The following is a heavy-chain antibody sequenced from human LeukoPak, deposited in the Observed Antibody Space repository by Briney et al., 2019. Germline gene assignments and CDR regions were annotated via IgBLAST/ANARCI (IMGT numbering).Heavy chain of an antibody. CDR2: IHTSGST. D-gene: IGHD3-22*01. CDR1: GDSICNYY. V-gene: IGHV4-4*09. Sequence: SETLSLNCTVSGDSICNYYWSWMRQTPGKGLEWIGYIHTSGSTYYNPSLKSRVTISVDTSKNQFSLKLSSVTAADTAVYYCARGDYDTSAYSNPFDFWGQGTLVTVSS. CDR3: ARGDYDTSAYSNPFDF. J-gene: IGHJ4*02.